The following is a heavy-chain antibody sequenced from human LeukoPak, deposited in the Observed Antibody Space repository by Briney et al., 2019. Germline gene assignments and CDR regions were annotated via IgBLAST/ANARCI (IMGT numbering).Heavy chain of an antibody. CDR1: GFTFSSYA. V-gene: IGHV3-23*01. CDR3: AKDLSSGYPYYFDY. D-gene: IGHD3-22*01. CDR2: ISASGGTT. J-gene: IGHJ4*02. Sequence: PGGSLRLSCAASGFTFSSYAMSWVRQAPGXGLEWVSAISASGGTTYYADSVKGRFTISRDNSKNTLYLQMNSLRAEDTAVYYCAKDLSSGYPYYFDYWGQGTLVTVSS.